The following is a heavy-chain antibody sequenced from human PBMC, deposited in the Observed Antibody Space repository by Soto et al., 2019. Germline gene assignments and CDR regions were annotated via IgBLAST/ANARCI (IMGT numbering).Heavy chain of an antibody. D-gene: IGHD1-7*01. CDR2: IYSGGST. V-gene: IGHV3-53*01. CDR3: ASEGKQTRTFNYYYYYGMDV. CDR1: GFTVSSNY. J-gene: IGHJ6*02. Sequence: GSLRLSCAASGFTVSSNYMSWVRQAPGKGLEWVSVIYSGGSTYYADSVKGRFTISRDNSKNTLYLQMNSLRAEDTAVYYCASEGKQTRTFNYYYYYGMDVWGQGTTVTVSS.